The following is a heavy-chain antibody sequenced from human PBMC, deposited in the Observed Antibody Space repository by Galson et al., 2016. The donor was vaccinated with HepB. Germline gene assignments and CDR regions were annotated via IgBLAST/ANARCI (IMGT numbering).Heavy chain of an antibody. J-gene: IGHJ6*02. CDR2: IYYSGST. CDR3: AGTSGSYFYYFGMDV. V-gene: IGHV4-59*08. CDR1: SDSLSNYY. D-gene: IGHD1-26*01. Sequence: SEILSLTCTVSSDSLSNYYWSWIRQPPGKGLEWIGYIYYSGSTSYKPSPKSRVTISLDTSKNQFSLMIHSVTAADTAVYYCAGTSGSYFYYFGMDVWGQGTTVTVSS.